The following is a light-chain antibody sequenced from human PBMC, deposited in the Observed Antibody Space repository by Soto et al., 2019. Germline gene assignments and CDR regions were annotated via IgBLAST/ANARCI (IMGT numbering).Light chain of an antibody. CDR2: AAS. Sequence: IQMTESPSSLAASVVYRVTSTFRASQSISSYLNWYQQKPGKAPKLLIYAASTLQSGVPSRFSGSGSGTEFTLTISSLQPDDFATYYCQHYNSYSEAFGQGTKVDIK. CDR3: QHYNSYSEA. CDR1: QSISSY. V-gene: IGKV1-39*01. J-gene: IGKJ1*01.